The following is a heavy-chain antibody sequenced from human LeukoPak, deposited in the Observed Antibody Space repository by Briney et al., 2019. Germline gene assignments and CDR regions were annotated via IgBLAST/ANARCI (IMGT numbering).Heavy chain of an antibody. Sequence: PGRSLRLSCAASGFSLSDHWMYWVRQGPGKGLVWLSRTKYDGSYTSYADSVKGRFTVSRDNAKNTLYLQMNSLRAEDTAVYYCARDSSSVPEYWGQGTPVTVSS. V-gene: IGHV3-74*01. CDR1: GFSLSDHW. CDR2: TKYDGSYT. CDR3: ARDSSSVPEY. J-gene: IGHJ4*02. D-gene: IGHD2-2*01.